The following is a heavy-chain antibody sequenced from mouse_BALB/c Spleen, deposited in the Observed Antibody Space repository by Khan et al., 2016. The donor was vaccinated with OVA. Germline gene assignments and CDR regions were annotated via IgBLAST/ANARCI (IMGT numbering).Heavy chain of an antibody. CDR3: ARVGYSGTMDY. V-gene: IGHV9-3-1*01. CDR1: GYPFTKNG. CDR2: INTYTGEP. D-gene: IGHD2-3*01. Sequence: QIRLVQSGPELKNPGETVRISCKASGYPFTKNGMNWVKQTPGKGLKWMGWINTYTGEPAYADDFKGRFAFSLETSASTAYLQISNLKNEDTATYFCARVGYSGTMDYWGQGTSVTVSS. J-gene: IGHJ4*01.